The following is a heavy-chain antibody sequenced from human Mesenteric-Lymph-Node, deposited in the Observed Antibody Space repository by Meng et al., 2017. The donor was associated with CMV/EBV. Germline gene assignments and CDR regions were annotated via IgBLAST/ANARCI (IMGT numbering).Heavy chain of an antibody. Sequence: GESLKISCAASGFTFSDYYMSWIRQAPGKGPEWVSYISSSGSSIYYADSVKGRFTISRDNAKNSLYLQMNSLRAEDTAVYYCTREMATIYYYYGTDVWGQGTTVTVSS. D-gene: IGHD5-24*01. J-gene: IGHJ6*02. CDR1: GFTFSDYY. CDR2: ISSSGSSI. V-gene: IGHV3-11*04. CDR3: TREMATIYYYYGTDV.